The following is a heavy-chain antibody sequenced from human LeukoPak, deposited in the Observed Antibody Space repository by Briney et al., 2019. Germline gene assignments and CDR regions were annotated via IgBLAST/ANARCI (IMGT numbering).Heavy chain of an antibody. CDR3: ARADRDGNKRFLD. V-gene: IGHV3-48*02. Sequence: GGSLRPSCAASGFTFSSYSVIWARQAPGKGLEWVSYVSSSGTTTYYADSVKGRFTISRDNGKNLVSLQMNSLRDEDTAVYYCARADRDGNKRFLDWGQGTLVTVSS. CDR1: GFTFSSYS. CDR2: VSSSGTTT. D-gene: IGHD5-24*01. J-gene: IGHJ4*02.